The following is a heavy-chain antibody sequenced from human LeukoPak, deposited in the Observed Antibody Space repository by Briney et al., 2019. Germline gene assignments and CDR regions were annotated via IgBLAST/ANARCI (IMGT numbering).Heavy chain of an antibody. D-gene: IGHD2-21*01. V-gene: IGHV4-4*09. J-gene: IGHJ4*02. CDR2: IYPGGTT. Sequence: SETLSLSCTVSGDSITYYHWTWIRQPPGKAREWIGDIYPGGTTRYNPPLRSRTTISVDTSKNQFSLMLGSVTAADTALYYCARHVAHTSKIDFWGLGTLVTVSS. CDR3: ARHVAHTSKIDF. CDR1: GDSITYYH.